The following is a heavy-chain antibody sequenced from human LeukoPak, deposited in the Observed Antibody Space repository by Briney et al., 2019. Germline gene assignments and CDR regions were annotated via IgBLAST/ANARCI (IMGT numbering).Heavy chain of an antibody. CDR3: ARSEYSSSSRRYFHY. J-gene: IGHJ4*02. D-gene: IGHD6-6*01. CDR1: GGTFSSYA. Sequence: GASVKVSCKASGGTFSSYAISWVRQAPGQGLEWMGGIIPIFGTANYAQKFQGRVTITTDESTSTAYMELSSLRSEDTAVYYCARSEYSSSSRRYFHYWGQGTLVTVSS. V-gene: IGHV1-69*05. CDR2: IIPIFGTA.